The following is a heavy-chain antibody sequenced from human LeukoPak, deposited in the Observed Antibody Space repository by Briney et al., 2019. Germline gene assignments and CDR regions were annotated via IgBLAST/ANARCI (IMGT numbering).Heavy chain of an antibody. D-gene: IGHD1-1*01. CDR1: GFTFSHYA. CDR2: ISGSGGST. Sequence: GSLRLSCAASGFTFSHYAMNWVRQAPGKGLEWVSGISGSGGSTFYADSVKGRFTISRDNSKNTLYLQVTSLRADDTAVFYCAKEGAEYNLNAWGQGTLVTVSS. J-gene: IGHJ5*02. V-gene: IGHV3-23*01. CDR3: AKEGAEYNLNA.